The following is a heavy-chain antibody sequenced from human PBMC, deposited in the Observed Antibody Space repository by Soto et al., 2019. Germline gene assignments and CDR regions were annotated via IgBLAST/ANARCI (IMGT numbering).Heavy chain of an antibody. Sequence: PSETLSLTCAVSRGSISTDYWWSWVRQPPGKGLEWIGEVHRSGTTNYIQSLKSPVTIFGDMSKKQFSLKLTSVTAAATAVYYCARSKVLRGVPNIDYWGQGLLVTVSS. CDR2: VHRSGTT. CDR1: RGSISTDYW. CDR3: ARSKVLRGVPNIDY. J-gene: IGHJ4*02. V-gene: IGHV4-4*02. D-gene: IGHD3-10*01.